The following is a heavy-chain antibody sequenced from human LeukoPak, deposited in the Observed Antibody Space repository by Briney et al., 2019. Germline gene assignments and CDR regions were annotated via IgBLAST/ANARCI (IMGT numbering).Heavy chain of an antibody. CDR1: GFTFSSYS. D-gene: IGHD6-13*01. V-gene: IGHV3-48*04. Sequence: GGSLRPSCAASGFTFSSYSMNWVRQAPGKGLEWVSYISSSSSTIYYADSVKGRFAISRDNSKNSLYLQMNSLRAEDTALYYCTKDATIAATGGYYYFDYWGQGTLVTVSS. CDR3: TKDATIAATGGYYYFDY. CDR2: ISSSSSTI. J-gene: IGHJ4*02.